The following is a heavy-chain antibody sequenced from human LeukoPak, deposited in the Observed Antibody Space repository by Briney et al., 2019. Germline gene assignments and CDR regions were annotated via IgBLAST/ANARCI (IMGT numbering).Heavy chain of an antibody. V-gene: IGHV3-23*01. D-gene: IGHD3-10*01. CDR2: ISGSGGST. J-gene: IGHJ4*02. CDR1: GFTFSSYA. Sequence: PGGSLRVYCAASGFTFSSYAMSWVRQAPGKGLEWVSAISGSGGSTYYADSVKGRFTISRDNSKNTLYLHMNSLRAEDTAVYYCAKDLGGQTRKREHSAYSSGSSFDYWGQGTLVTVSS. CDR3: AKDLGGQTRKREHSAYSSGSSFDY.